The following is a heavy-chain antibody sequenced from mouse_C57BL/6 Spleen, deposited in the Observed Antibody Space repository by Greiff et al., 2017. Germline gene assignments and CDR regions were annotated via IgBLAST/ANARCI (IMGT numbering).Heavy chain of an antibody. CDR1: GYAFSSYW. J-gene: IGHJ3*01. CDR2: IYPGDGDT. Sequence: QVQLQQSGAELVKPGASVKISCKASGYAFSSYWLNWVKQRPGRGLEWIGQIYPGDGDTNYNGKCKGKATLTADKSSSTAYMQLSSLTSEDSAVCVSAWGGAAQARFADWGQGTLVTVSA. CDR3: AWGGAAQARFAD. D-gene: IGHD3-2*02. V-gene: IGHV1-80*01.